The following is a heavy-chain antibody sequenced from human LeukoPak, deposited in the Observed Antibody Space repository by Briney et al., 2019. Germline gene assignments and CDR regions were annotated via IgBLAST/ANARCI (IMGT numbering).Heavy chain of an antibody. CDR1: GGSISSSSYY. CDR3: AVELGSYYSSSSYFDY. J-gene: IGHJ4*02. D-gene: IGHD1-26*01. CDR2: IYYSGST. V-gene: IGHV4-39*07. Sequence: SETLSLTCTVSGGSISSSSYYWVWLRQPPGKGLEWVGSIYYSGSTYYYPSLKSRVTISVGTSKNQFSLKLSSVTAADTAVYYCAVELGSYYSSSSYFDYWGQGALVTVSS.